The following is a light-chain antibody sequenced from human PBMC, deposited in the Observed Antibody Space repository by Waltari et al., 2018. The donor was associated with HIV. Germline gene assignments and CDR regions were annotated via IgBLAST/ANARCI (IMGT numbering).Light chain of an antibody. CDR1: LLARKY. CDR3: YSATDDIQV. J-gene: IGLJ2*01. CDR2: KAD. V-gene: IGLV3-27*01. Sequence: SYELTQPSSVSVFPGQTARITCSGDLLARKYIRWFQHKPGQAPLLIIYKADVRPEGIPERFSGSSSGTTVTLTITGAQADDEADYYCYSATDDIQVFGGGTRLSVL.